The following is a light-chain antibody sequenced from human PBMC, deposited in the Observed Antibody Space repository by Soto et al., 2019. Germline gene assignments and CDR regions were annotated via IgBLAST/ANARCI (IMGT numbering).Light chain of an antibody. Sequence: QSVLTQPPSASGTPGQRVTISCSGSSSNIGSYYVYWYQQLPGTAPKLLIYRNNQRPSGVPDRFSGSKSGTSASLAISGLRSEDEADYYCAAWDDSPGEGFGGGTKVTVL. V-gene: IGLV1-47*01. CDR3: AAWDDSPGEG. CDR2: RNN. J-gene: IGLJ2*01. CDR1: SSNIGSYY.